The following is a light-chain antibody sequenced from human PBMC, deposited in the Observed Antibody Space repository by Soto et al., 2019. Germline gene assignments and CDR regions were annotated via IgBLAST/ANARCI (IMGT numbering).Light chain of an antibody. J-gene: IGKJ4*01. CDR3: QQYGSSPLT. CDR1: QSVSSSY. V-gene: IGKV3-20*01. Sequence: EIVLAQSPVALSFSPCEIATLSCRSSQSVSSSYLAWYQQKPGQAPRLLIYGASSRATGIPDRFSGSGSGTDFTLTISRLEPEDFAVYYCQQYGSSPLTFGGGTKVDIK. CDR2: GAS.